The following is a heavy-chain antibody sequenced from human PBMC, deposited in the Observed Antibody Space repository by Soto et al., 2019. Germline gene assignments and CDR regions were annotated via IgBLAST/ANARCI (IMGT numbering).Heavy chain of an antibody. J-gene: IGHJ4*01. D-gene: IGHD3-16*01. CDR3: LMLLRPQSFTVFAY. CDR1: IPTTTRNHW. CDR2: ISHTGTT. Sequence: LPLTGSACIPTTTRNHWCRRLRETPGRGLEWIGKISHTGTTYYNPSLESRITISVEKSKNQFSLKLTSVTAAYTAVFFFLMLLRPQSFTVFAYW. V-gene: IGHV4-4*01.